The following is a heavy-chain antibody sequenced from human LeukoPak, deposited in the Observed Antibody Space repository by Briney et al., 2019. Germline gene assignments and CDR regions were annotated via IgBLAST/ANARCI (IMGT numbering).Heavy chain of an antibody. CDR2: IKQDGSEK. CDR3: AREPSRGCSYGSVDY. Sequence: PGGSLRLSCAASGFTFSRYWMNWVRQAPGKGLEWVANIKQDGSEKYYVDSVKGRFTISRDNAKSSLYLQMNRLRAEDTALYYCAREPSRGCSYGSVDYWGQGTLVTVSS. CDR1: GFTFSRYW. J-gene: IGHJ4*02. V-gene: IGHV3-7*01. D-gene: IGHD5-18*01.